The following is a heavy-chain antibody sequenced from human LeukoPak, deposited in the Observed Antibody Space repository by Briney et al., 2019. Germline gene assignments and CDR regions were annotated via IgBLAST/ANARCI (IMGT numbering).Heavy chain of an antibody. J-gene: IGHJ4*02. D-gene: IGHD3-10*01. CDR3: AKVRWGLFEQLDY. V-gene: IGHV3-23*01. CDR2: ISGSGGST. CDR1: GFAFSSYA. Sequence: PGGSLRPSCAASGFAFSSYAMSWVRQAPGKGLEWVSAISGSGGSTYYADSVKGRFTISRDNSKNTLYLQMNSLRAEDTAVYYCAKVRWGLFEQLDYWGQGTLVTVSS.